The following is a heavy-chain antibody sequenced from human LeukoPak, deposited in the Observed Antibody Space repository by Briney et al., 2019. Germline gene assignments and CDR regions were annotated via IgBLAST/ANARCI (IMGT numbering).Heavy chain of an antibody. CDR1: GGSISSYY. Sequence: SETLSLTCTVSGGSISSYYWSWIRQPPGKGLEWIGYIYTSGSTNYNPSLKSRVTISVDTSKTQFSLKLSSVTAADTAVYYCARFTQEYSIAAAGRLDYWGQGTLVTVSS. V-gene: IGHV4-4*09. D-gene: IGHD6-13*01. CDR3: ARFTQEYSIAAAGRLDY. CDR2: IYTSGST. J-gene: IGHJ4*02.